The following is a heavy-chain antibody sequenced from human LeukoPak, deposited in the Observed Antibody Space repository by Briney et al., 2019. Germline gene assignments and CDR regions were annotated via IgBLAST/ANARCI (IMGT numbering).Heavy chain of an antibody. CDR2: INPHSGGT. V-gene: IGHV1-2*02. CDR3: AKDWSPASGRGGYFDY. CDR1: GYTFTGYY. J-gene: IGHJ4*02. D-gene: IGHD6-13*01. Sequence: ASVKVSCKASGYTFTGYYMHWVRQAPGQGLEWMGWINPHSGGTNYAQKFQGRVTMTRDTSISTAYMELSRLRSDDTAVYYCAKDWSPASGRGGYFDYWGQGTLVTVSS.